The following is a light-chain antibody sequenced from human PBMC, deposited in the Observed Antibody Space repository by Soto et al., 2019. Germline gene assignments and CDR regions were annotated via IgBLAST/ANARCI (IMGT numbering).Light chain of an antibody. J-gene: IGKJ1*01. V-gene: IGKV1-5*01. CDR1: EIIGSW. CDR2: DAS. CDR3: QYYGT. Sequence: DIQMTQSPSTLSGSVGDRVTITCRASEIIGSWLAWYQQRPGKAPKLLIYDASSLEYGVPSRFSGGGSGTEFTLTISSLQPDDFATYYCQYYGTFGQGTKVDIK.